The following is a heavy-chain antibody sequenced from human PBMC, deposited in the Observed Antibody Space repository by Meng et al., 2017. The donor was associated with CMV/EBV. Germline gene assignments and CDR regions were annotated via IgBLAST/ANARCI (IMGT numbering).Heavy chain of an antibody. Sequence: ASAQVSCKASGYTFTGYYMQWVRQAPGQGLGGMGWINPTSGGTNYAQKFQGRVTMTRDTSISTAYMELSSLRSDDTAVYYCASLISYLHHWGQGTLVTVSS. CDR1: GYTFTGYY. D-gene: IGHD3-10*01. V-gene: IGHV1-2*02. CDR3: ASLISYLHH. CDR2: INPTSGGT. J-gene: IGHJ5*02.